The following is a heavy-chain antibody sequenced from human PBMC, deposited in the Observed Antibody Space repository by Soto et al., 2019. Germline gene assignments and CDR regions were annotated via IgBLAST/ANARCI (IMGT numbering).Heavy chain of an antibody. CDR1: GYTFTSYG. Sequence: ASVKVSCKASGYTFTSYGISWVRQAPGQGLEWMGWISAYNGNTNYAQKLQGRVTMTTDTSTSTAYMELRSLRSDDTAVYYCARGVSGYSGYDFPYYYYYGMDVWGQWTTVTVSS. D-gene: IGHD5-12*01. J-gene: IGHJ6*02. CDR2: ISAYNGNT. CDR3: ARGVSGYSGYDFPYYYYYGMDV. V-gene: IGHV1-18*04.